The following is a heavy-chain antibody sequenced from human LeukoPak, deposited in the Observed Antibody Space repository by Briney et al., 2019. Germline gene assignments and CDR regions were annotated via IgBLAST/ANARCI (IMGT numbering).Heavy chain of an antibody. CDR3: ARQYGDDARAFDY. J-gene: IGHJ4*02. V-gene: IGHV4-4*07. Sequence: YXXGSXXXNXSXKSRVXMSVDXSKNQFSLKLTSVTAADTAVYYCARQYGDDARAFDYWGQGTLVTVSS. CDR2: YXXGSX. D-gene: IGHD4-17*01.